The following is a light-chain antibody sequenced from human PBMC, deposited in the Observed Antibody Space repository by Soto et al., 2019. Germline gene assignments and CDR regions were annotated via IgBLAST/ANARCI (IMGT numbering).Light chain of an antibody. CDR1: SSDVGGYNY. V-gene: IGLV2-14*01. CDR2: DVI. J-gene: IGLJ2*01. CDR3: SSYTSSSTVV. Sequence: QSVLTQPASVSGSPGQSITISCTGTSSDVGGYNYVSWYQQHPGKAPKLMIYDVINRPSGVSNRFSGSKSGNTASLTISGLQAEDEADYYCSSYTSSSTVVFAGGTKLTVL.